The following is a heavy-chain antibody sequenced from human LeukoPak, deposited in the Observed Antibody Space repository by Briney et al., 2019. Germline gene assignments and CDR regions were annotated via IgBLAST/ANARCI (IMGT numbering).Heavy chain of an antibody. Sequence: SETLSLTCTVSGGSISSSSYYWGWIRQPPGKGLEWIGSIYYSGSTYYNPSLKSRVTISVDTSKNQFPLKLSSVTAADTAVYYCARQAAAGTYYYYYMDVWGKGTTVTVSS. CDR1: GGSISSSSYY. CDR3: ARQAAAGTYYYYYMDV. V-gene: IGHV4-39*01. D-gene: IGHD6-13*01. J-gene: IGHJ6*03. CDR2: IYYSGST.